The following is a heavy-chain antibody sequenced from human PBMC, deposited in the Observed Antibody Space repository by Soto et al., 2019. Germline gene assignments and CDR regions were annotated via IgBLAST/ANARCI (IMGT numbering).Heavy chain of an antibody. V-gene: IGHV3-33*01. Sequence: QVQLVESGGGVVQPGRSLRLSCAASGFTFRSYGMHWVRQAPGKGLEWVAVIWYDGSNKYYADSVKGRFTISRDNSKSTLYMQMIGLSAEDRAVYYCASVFYAYWYFELWGRGTLVTVSS. J-gene: IGHJ2*01. CDR2: IWYDGSNK. D-gene: IGHD3-16*01. CDR1: GFTFRSYG. CDR3: ASVFYAYWYFEL.